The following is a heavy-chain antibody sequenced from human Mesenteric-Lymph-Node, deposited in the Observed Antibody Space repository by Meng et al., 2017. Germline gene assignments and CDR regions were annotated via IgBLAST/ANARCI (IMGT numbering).Heavy chain of an antibody. V-gene: IGHV3-15*01. Sequence: GESLKISCAASGFTFSNAWMSWVRQAPGKGLEWVGRINSKTDGGTTDYAAPVKGRFTISRDDSKDTLYLQMNSLRADDTADYYCARESVAGTGDYWGQGTLVTVSS. CDR3: ARESVAGTGDY. D-gene: IGHD6-19*01. J-gene: IGHJ4*02. CDR2: INSKTDGGTT. CDR1: GFTFSNAW.